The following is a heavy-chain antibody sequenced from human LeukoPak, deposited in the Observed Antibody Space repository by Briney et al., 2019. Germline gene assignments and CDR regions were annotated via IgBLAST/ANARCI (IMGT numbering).Heavy chain of an antibody. D-gene: IGHD3-22*01. Sequence: ASVKVSCKASDYTFTSYGISWVRQAPGQGLEWMGWISAYNGNTNYAQKLQGRVTMTRSTSISTAYMELSSLRSEGTAVYYCATSLDSSGYFDYWGQGTLVTVPS. J-gene: IGHJ4*02. CDR1: DYTFTSYG. CDR2: ISAYNGNT. CDR3: ATSLDSSGYFDY. V-gene: IGHV1-18*01.